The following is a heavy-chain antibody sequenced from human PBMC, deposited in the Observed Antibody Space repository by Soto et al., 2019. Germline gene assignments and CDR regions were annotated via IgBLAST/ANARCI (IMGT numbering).Heavy chain of an antibody. D-gene: IGHD3-3*01. CDR1: VGSISSGGYS. CDR3: ARENDFSRGSFYYSGVDV. CDR2: IYRSGNA. Sequence: QMQLQESGPGLVKPSQTLSLTCTVSVGSISSGGYSWSWIRQLPGKGLEWMGYIYRSGNAYYNPFLGGRLTISVDSSKNQFSLELSSVTAGDTAVYYFARENDFSRGSFYYSGVDVWGHGTTVTVSS. V-gene: IGHV4-31*03. J-gene: IGHJ6*02.